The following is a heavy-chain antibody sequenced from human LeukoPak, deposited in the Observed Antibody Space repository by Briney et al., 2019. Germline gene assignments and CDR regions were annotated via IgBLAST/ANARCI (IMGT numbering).Heavy chain of an antibody. CDR1: GFSFSTYA. Sequence: QSGGSLRLSCVASGFSFSTYAMNWVRQAPGKGLEWVSGISGSGTTTNYANSVKGRFTISRDNAKDTLHLQMNNLRAEDTATYYCAKDFFPTSRGDSYAFDSWGQGTLVTVSS. D-gene: IGHD3-16*01. J-gene: IGHJ4*02. CDR3: AKDFFPTSRGDSYAFDS. V-gene: IGHV3-23*01. CDR2: ISGSGTTT.